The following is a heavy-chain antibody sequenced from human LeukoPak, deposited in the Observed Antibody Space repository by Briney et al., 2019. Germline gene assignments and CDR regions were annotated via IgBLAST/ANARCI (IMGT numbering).Heavy chain of an antibody. CDR3: AKVWGRYFDY. J-gene: IGHJ4*02. CDR1: GFTFSTSA. V-gene: IGHV3-23*01. CDR2: LSASGGDT. D-gene: IGHD7-27*01. Sequence: GGSLRLSCAATGFTFSTSAMSWVRQAPGKGLEWVSTLSASGGDTNYADFVNGRFTISRDNSKNTLYLQMNSLRAEDTAVYYCAKVWGRYFDYWGQGTLVTVSS.